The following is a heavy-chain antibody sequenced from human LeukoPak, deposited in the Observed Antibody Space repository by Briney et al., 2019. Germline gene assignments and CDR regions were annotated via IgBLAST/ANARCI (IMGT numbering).Heavy chain of an antibody. V-gene: IGHV1-2*02. D-gene: IGHD6-19*01. J-gene: IGHJ4*02. CDR1: GYTFTGYY. Sequence: ASVKVSCKASGYTFTGYYTHWVRQAPGQGLEWMGWINPNSGGTNYAQKFQGRVTMTRDTSISTAYMELSRLRSDDTAVYYCAREVDSSGWYSEWGQGTLVTVSS. CDR2: INPNSGGT. CDR3: AREVDSSGWYSE.